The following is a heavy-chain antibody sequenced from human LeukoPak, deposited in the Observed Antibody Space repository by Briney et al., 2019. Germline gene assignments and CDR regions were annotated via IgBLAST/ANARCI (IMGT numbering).Heavy chain of an antibody. J-gene: IGHJ4*02. CDR3: ARYRKTGTTQAASYFDY. CDR2: ISYSGTT. Sequence: SETLSLTCTVSGDSITSYYWTWVRQPPGKGLEWIAYISYSGTTKYNPSLKSRVTISLDTSKNQFSLNLSSVTSADTAVYYCARYRKTGTTQAASYFDYWGQGTLVTVSS. D-gene: IGHD1-1*01. CDR1: GDSITSYY. V-gene: IGHV4-59*01.